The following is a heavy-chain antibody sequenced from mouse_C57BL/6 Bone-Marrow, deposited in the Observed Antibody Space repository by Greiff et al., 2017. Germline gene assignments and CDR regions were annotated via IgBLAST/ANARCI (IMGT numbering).Heavy chain of an antibody. J-gene: IGHJ3*01. D-gene: IGHD2-3*01. CDR2: ISDGGSYT. Sequence: EVQLQESGGGLVKPGGSLKLSCAASGFTFSSYAMSWVRQTPEKRLEWVATISDGGSYTYYPDNVKGRFTISRDNAKNNLYLQMSHLKSEDTAMYYCARARDGYSFAYWGQGTLVTVSA. CDR1: GFTFSSYA. CDR3: ARARDGYSFAY. V-gene: IGHV5-4*01.